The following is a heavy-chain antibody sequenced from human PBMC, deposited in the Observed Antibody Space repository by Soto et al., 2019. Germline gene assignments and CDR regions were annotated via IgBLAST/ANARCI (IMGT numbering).Heavy chain of an antibody. J-gene: IGHJ6*02. Sequence: QVQLQESGPGLVKPSETLSLTCTVSGDSISRYYWSWIRLSPGKGLEWIGYLYYSGETNYNPSVKSRVTISVDRTTNQFSMKLSSVTAADTAVYYCARDHGGEFMQGSGMDVWGQGTTVTVSS. CDR3: ARDHGGEFMQGSGMDV. CDR1: GDSISRYY. CDR2: LYYSGET. D-gene: IGHD3-10*01. V-gene: IGHV4-59*01.